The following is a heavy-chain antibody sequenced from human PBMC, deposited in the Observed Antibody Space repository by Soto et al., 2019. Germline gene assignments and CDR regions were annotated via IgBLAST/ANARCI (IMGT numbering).Heavy chain of an antibody. CDR2: IIPIFGTA. Sequence: SVKVSCKASGGTFSSYAISWVRQAPGQGLEWMGGIIPIFGTANYAQKFQGRVTITADESTSTAYMELSSLKSEDTAVYYCARDGRNCSGGSCYRGYKWFDPWGQGTLFTFCS. V-gene: IGHV1-69*13. CDR1: GGTFSSYA. D-gene: IGHD2-15*01. J-gene: IGHJ5*02. CDR3: ARDGRNCSGGSCYRGYKWFDP.